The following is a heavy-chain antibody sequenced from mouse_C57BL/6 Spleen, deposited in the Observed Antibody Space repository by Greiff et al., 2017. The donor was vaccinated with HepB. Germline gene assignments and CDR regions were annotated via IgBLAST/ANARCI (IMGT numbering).Heavy chain of an antibody. J-gene: IGHJ2*01. CDR3: ARDYYGSRYFDY. V-gene: IGHV5-17*01. D-gene: IGHD1-1*01. Sequence: EVKVEESGGGLVKPGGSLKLSCAASGFTFSDYGMHWVRQAPEKGLEWVAYISSGSSTIYYADTVKGRFTISRDNAKNTLFLQMTSLRSEDTAMYYCARDYYGSRYFDYWGQGTTLTVSS. CDR2: ISSGSSTI. CDR1: GFTFSDYG.